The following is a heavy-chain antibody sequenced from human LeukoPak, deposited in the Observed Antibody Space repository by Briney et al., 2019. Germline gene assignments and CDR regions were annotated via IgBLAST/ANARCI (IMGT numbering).Heavy chain of an antibody. CDR3: ARGPRLYVDAFDI. CDR1: GYTFTTYG. Sequence: ASVKVSCKSSGYTFTTYGITWVRQAPGQGLEWMGWISTDNGDTNYAQKLQGRVTMTTDTSTSTAYMELRSLRSDDTAVYYCARGPRLYVDAFDIWGQGTMVTVSS. J-gene: IGHJ3*02. D-gene: IGHD4/OR15-4a*01. CDR2: ISTDNGDT. V-gene: IGHV1-18*01.